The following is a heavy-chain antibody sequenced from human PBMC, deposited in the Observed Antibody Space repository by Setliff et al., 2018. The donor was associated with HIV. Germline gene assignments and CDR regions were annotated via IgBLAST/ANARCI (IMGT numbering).Heavy chain of an antibody. CDR3: TKDHLSGWASDC. CDR1: GISFGNHW. Sequence: PGGSLRLSCGASGISFGNHWMYWVRQAPGKGLVWVSRINADGSITDYADSVKGRFTISRDNAKNSVYLQMNSLRVEDTAMYYCTKDHLSGWASDCWGQGTLVTVSS. J-gene: IGHJ4*02. V-gene: IGHV3-74*01. CDR2: INADGSIT. D-gene: IGHD6-19*01.